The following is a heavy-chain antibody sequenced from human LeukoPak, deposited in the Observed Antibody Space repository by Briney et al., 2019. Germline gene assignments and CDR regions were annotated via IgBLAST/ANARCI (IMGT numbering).Heavy chain of an antibody. D-gene: IGHD6-13*01. J-gene: IGHJ4*02. CDR1: GFTFSSYA. Sequence: GGSLRLSCAASGFTFSSYAMNWVRQAPGKGLEWVSTISGSGGSTYYADSVKGRFTISRDNSKNTLYLQMNSLRAEDTAVYYCARDPGYSGSWYSYFGYWGQGTLVTVSS. CDR2: ISGSGGST. CDR3: ARDPGYSGSWYSYFGY. V-gene: IGHV3-23*01.